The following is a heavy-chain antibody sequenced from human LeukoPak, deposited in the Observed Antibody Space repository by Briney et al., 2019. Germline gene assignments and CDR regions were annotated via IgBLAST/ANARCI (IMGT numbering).Heavy chain of an antibody. V-gene: IGHV3-43*01. CDR2: AGWAGGTT. CDR1: GFNFDRYT. D-gene: IGHD3-10*02. J-gene: IGHJ4*02. Sequence: GGSLRLSCATSGFNFDRYTIHWVRQAPGKGLEWVSLAGWAGGTTFYSDSVRGRFTISRDSGRKSVYLQMNSLTTDDTAFYFCAKELATMSFNYWGQGALVTVSS. CDR3: AKELATMSFNY.